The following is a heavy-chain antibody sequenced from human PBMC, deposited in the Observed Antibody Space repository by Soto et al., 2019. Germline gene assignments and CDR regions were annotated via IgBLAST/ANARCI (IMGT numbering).Heavy chain of an antibody. CDR2: INPNSGGT. V-gene: IGHV1-2*02. CDR3: ARQTDYDILTGSAFAP. CDR1: GYTFTGYY. J-gene: IGHJ5*02. D-gene: IGHD3-9*01. Sequence: ASMKVSCKASGYTFTGYYMHWVRQAPGQGLEWMGWINPNSGGTNYAQKLQGRVTMTTDTSTSTAYMELRSLRSDDTAVYYCARQTDYDILTGSAFAPWGQRNLVTVAS.